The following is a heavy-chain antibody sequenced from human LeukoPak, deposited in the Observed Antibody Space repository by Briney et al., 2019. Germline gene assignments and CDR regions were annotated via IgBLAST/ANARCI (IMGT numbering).Heavy chain of an antibody. CDR1: GFTFSSYA. V-gene: IGHV3-33*08. CDR2: VRFDGSNK. CDR3: ASQLKYGDFYYYYYAMDV. Sequence: GGSLRLSCSASGFTFSSYAMHWVRQAPGKGLEWVAVVRFDGSNKYYADSVKGRFIISRDNSKNTLYLQMNNLRVEDTAVYYCASQLKYGDFYYYYYAMDVWGQGTTVTVSS. J-gene: IGHJ6*02. D-gene: IGHD4-17*01.